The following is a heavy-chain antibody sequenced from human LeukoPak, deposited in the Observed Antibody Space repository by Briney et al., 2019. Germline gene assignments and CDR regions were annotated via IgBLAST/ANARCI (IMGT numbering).Heavy chain of an antibody. CDR1: GFTFSSYS. J-gene: IGHJ6*03. CDR3: ARGSPHLYYYYYYMDV. CDR2: ISSSSSYI. Sequence: GGSLRLSCAASGFTFSSYSMNWVRQAPGKGLEWVSSISSSSSYIYYADSVKGRFTISRDNAKNSLYLQMNSLRAEDTAVYYCARGSPHLYYYYYYMDVWGKGTTVTVSS. D-gene: IGHD2-15*01. V-gene: IGHV3-21*01.